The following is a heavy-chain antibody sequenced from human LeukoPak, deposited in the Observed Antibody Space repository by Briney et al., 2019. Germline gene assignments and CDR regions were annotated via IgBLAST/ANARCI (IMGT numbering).Heavy chain of an antibody. V-gene: IGHV3-33*08. D-gene: IGHD6-19*01. CDR1: GFTFSSYG. Sequence: PGGSLRLSCAASGFTFSSYGMHWVRQAPGKGLEWVAVIWYDGSNKYYADSVKGRFTISRDNSKNTLYLQMNSLRAEDTAVYYCARSDSSGWPRGYFDYWGQGTLVTVSS. CDR2: IWYDGSNK. J-gene: IGHJ4*02. CDR3: ARSDSSGWPRGYFDY.